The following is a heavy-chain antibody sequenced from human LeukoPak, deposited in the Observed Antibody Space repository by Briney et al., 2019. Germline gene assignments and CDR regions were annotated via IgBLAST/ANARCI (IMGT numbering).Heavy chain of an antibody. J-gene: IGHJ3*02. CDR3: ARGGHTMIVVVSHAFDI. Sequence: ASVKVSCKASGYTFTGYYMHWVRQAPGQGLEWMGWINPNSGGTNYAQKFQGWVTMTRDTSISTAYMELSRLRSDDTAVYYCARGGHTMIVVVSHAFDIWGQGTMVTVSS. D-gene: IGHD3-22*01. CDR1: GYTFTGYY. V-gene: IGHV1-2*04. CDR2: INPNSGGT.